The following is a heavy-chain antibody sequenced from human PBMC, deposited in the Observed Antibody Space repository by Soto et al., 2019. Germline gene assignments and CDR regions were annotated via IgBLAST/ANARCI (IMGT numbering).Heavy chain of an antibody. V-gene: IGHV1-24*01. J-gene: IGHJ5*02. CDR2: FDPEDGET. CDR1: GYTLTELS. D-gene: IGHD2-15*01. CDR3: ATENHCSGGSCYSRFDP. Sequence: ASVNVSCKVSGYTLTELSMHWVRQAPGKGLEWMGGFDPEDGETIYAQKFQGRVTMTEDTSTDTAYMELSSLRSEDTAVYYCATENHCSGGSCYSRFDPWGQGTLVTVSS.